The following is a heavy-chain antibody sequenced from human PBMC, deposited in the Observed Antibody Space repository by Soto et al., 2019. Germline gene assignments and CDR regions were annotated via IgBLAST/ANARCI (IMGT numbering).Heavy chain of an antibody. J-gene: IGHJ4*02. Sequence: EVQLVESGGGLAKPGGSLRLSFAASGFTFTRSSRNWVRQAQGKGLEWVPSISSTTNYIYYGDSMKGRFTISRDNAKNSPYLEMNSLRAEDTAVYYCARESEDLTSNFDYWGQGTLVTVSS. V-gene: IGHV3-21*06. CDR3: ARESEDLTSNFDY. CDR2: ISSTTNYI. CDR1: GFTFTRSS.